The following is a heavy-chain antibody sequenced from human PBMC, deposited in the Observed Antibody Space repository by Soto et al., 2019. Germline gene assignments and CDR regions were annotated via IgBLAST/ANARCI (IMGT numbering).Heavy chain of an antibody. J-gene: IGHJ5*02. D-gene: IGHD1-1*01. CDR3: VRDGTKTLRDWFDP. Sequence: ASETLSLTCTVSGASISGFYWSWIRKSAGKGLEWIGRIYATGTTDYNPSLKSRVMMSVDTSKRQFSLKLRSVTAADTAVYYCVRDGTKTLRDWFDPWGQGISVTVSS. CDR1: GASISGFY. CDR2: IYATGTT. V-gene: IGHV4-4*07.